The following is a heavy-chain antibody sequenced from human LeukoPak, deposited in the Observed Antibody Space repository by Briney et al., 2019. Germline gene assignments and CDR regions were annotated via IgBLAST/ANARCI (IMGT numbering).Heavy chain of an antibody. J-gene: IGHJ5*02. CDR2: ISGSGDAT. D-gene: IGHD6-6*01. Sequence: SCKASGGTFTSYGMSWVRQAPGKRLEWVSGISGSGDATYYADSVKGRFTISRDNSKNTLYLQMNSLRAEETAVYYCAKLRGLSSSSENNWFDPWGQGTLVTVSS. CDR3: AKLRGLSSSSENNWFDP. CDR1: GGTFTSYG. V-gene: IGHV3-23*01.